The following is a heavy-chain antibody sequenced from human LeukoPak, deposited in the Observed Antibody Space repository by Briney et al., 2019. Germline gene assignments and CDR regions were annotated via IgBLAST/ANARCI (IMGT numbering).Heavy chain of an antibody. Sequence: SETLSLTCTVSGGSISSSSYYWGWIRQPPGKGLEWIGRIYYSGSTYYNPSLKSRVTISVDTAKNQFSLKLSSVTAADTAVYYCASTTYYYDSSGRPGVDWFDPWGQGTLVTVSS. J-gene: IGHJ5*02. CDR1: GGSISSSSYY. CDR3: ASTTYYYDSSGRPGVDWFDP. V-gene: IGHV4-39*01. D-gene: IGHD3-22*01. CDR2: IYYSGST.